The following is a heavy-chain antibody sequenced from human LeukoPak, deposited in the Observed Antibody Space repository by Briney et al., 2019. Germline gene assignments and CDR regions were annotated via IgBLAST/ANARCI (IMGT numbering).Heavy chain of an antibody. J-gene: IGHJ4*02. CDR3: AKDPSYYGDQYYFDY. CDR2: INQDGSEK. D-gene: IGHD4-17*01. Sequence: GGSLRLSCAASGFTFSSHWMSWVRQAPGKGLEWVANINQDGSEKYYVDSVMGRFTVSRDNSKNTLYLLMNSLRAEDTAVYYCAKDPSYYGDQYYFDYWGQGTLVTVSS. V-gene: IGHV3-7*01. CDR1: GFTFSSHW.